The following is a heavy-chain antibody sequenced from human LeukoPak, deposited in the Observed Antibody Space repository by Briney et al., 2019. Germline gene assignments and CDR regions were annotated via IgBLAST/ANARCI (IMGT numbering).Heavy chain of an antibody. D-gene: IGHD6-19*01. CDR1: GGSISSYY. J-gene: IGHJ4*02. CDR3: ARAGYSSGWPTN. Sequence: SETLSLTCTVSGGSISSYYWSWIRQPPGKGLEWIGYIYSSGSTNYNPSLKSRVTISVDTSKNQFSLWLSSVTAADTAVYFCARAGYSSGWPTNWGQGTLVTVSS. V-gene: IGHV4-59*01. CDR2: IYSSGST.